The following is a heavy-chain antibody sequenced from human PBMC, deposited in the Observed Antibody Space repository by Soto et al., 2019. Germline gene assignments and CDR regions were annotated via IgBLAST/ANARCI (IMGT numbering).Heavy chain of an antibody. D-gene: IGHD2-8*01. J-gene: IGHJ4*02. CDR1: GFTFSSYS. Sequence: GGSLRLSCAASGFTFSSYSMNWVRQAPGKGLEWVSYISSSSSTIYYADSVKGRFTISRDNAKNSLYLQMNSLRDEDTAVYYCARDLMVAHLRPVYRTPEVSLDYWGQGTLVTVSS. CDR3: ARDLMVAHLRPVYRTPEVSLDY. V-gene: IGHV3-48*02. CDR2: ISSSSSTI.